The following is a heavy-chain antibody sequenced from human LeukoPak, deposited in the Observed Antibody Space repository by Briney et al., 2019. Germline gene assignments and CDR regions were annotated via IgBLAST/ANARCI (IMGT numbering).Heavy chain of an antibody. CDR1: GFTFSSYS. V-gene: IGHV3-48*01. Sequence: TGGSLRLSCAASGFTFSSYSMNWVRQAPGKGLEWVSYISSSSSTIYYADSVKGRFTISRDNAKNSMYLQMNSRRAEDTAVYYCARVAYGNWFDPWGQGTLVTVSS. CDR3: ARVAYGNWFDP. J-gene: IGHJ5*02. D-gene: IGHD4-17*01. CDR2: ISSSSSTI.